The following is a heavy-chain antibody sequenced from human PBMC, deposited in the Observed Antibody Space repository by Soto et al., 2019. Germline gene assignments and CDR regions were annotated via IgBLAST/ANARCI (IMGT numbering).Heavy chain of an antibody. D-gene: IGHD2-15*01. CDR1: GFTFSSYG. CDR3: ARDGYCSGGSCYSVPVFDY. J-gene: IGHJ4*02. V-gene: IGHV3-33*01. Sequence: QVQLVESGGGVVQPGRSLRLSCAASGFTFSSYGMHWVRQAPGKGLEWVAVIWCDGSNKYYADSVKGRFTVSRDNSKNTVYLQMNSLRAEDTAVYYCARDGYCSGGSCYSVPVFDYWGQGTLVTVSS. CDR2: IWCDGSNK.